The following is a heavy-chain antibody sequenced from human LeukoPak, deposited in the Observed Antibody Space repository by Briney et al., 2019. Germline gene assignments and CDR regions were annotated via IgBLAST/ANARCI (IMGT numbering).Heavy chain of an antibody. CDR1: GFTFSSYW. D-gene: IGHD1-26*01. V-gene: IGHV3-7*01. CDR3: ARDTDGSLDY. J-gene: IGHJ4*02. CDR2: IKQDGSEK. Sequence: PGGSLRLSCAASGFTFSSYWMSWVRQAPGKGLEWVANIKQDGSEKYYVDSVKGRFTISRDNPKNSLYLQMNSLRADDTAVYYCARDTDGSLDYWGQGILVTVAS.